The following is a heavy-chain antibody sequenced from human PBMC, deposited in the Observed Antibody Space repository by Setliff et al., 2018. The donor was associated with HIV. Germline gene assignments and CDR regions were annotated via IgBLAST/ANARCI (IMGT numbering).Heavy chain of an antibody. J-gene: IGHJ4*02. CDR3: ARDRIPKRGYTYREPDFDS. Sequence: ASVKVSCKASGYTFTSYGISWVRQAPGQGLEWMGWISAYNGNTNYAQKLQGRVTMTTDTSTSTAYMELRSLRPEDTAVYYCARDRIPKRGYTYREPDFDSWGQGTLVTVSS. CDR2: ISAYNGNT. CDR1: GYTFTSYG. V-gene: IGHV1-18*01. D-gene: IGHD3-16*02.